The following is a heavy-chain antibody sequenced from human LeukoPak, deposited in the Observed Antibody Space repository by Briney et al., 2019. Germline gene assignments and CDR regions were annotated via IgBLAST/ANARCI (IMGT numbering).Heavy chain of an antibody. CDR1: GYTFTGYY. Sequence: ASVKVSCQASGYTFTGYYMHWVRQAPGQGVEWMGWINPNSGGTNYAQKFQGRVTMTRDTSISTAYMELSRLRSDDTAVYYCARGGITMVQGVIIRNWFDPWGQGTLVTVSS. J-gene: IGHJ5*02. CDR3: ARGGITMVQGVIIRNWFDP. CDR2: INPNSGGT. D-gene: IGHD3-10*01. V-gene: IGHV1-2*02.